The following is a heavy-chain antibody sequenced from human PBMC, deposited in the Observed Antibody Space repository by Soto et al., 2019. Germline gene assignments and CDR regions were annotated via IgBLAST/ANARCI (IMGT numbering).Heavy chain of an antibody. CDR1: GFTFSSYS. D-gene: IGHD3-10*01. J-gene: IGHJ6*02. CDR3: ARDRDEVSAEEGYYYYGMDV. V-gene: IGHV3-48*02. Sequence: GGSLRLPCAASGFTFSSYSMNWVRQAPGKGLEWVSYISSSSSTIYYADSVKGRFTISRDNAKNSLYLQMNSLRDEDTAVYYCARDRDEVSAEEGYYYYGMDVWGQGTTVTVSS. CDR2: ISSSSSTI.